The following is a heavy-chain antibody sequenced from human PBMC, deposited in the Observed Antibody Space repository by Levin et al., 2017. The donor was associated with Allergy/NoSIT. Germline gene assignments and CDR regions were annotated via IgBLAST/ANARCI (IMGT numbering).Heavy chain of an antibody. CDR3: ARGGGSQAKIAPGY. CDR2: ISYDGSNK. D-gene: IGHD6-25*01. J-gene: IGHJ4*02. CDR1: GFTFSSYA. Sequence: GESLKISCAASGFTFSSYAMHWVRQAPGKGLEWVAVISYDGSNKYYADSVKGRFTISRDNSKNTLYLQMNSLRAEDTAVYYCARGGGSQAKIAPGYWGQGTLVTVSS. V-gene: IGHV3-30-3*01.